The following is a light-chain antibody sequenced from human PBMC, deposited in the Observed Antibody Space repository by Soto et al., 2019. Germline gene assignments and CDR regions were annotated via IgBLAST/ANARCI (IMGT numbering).Light chain of an antibody. V-gene: IGKV3D-15*01. J-gene: IGKJ3*01. CDR3: QHFKNWPPTFT. Sequence: EIMMTQSPATLSVSPGERVTLSCRATETISSNLAWYQQRPGQAPRLLIYGASIRATGVPARFSGSGSGSEVTLTIISLQSDDFGIDYCQHFKNWPPTFTFGPGTKVDLK. CDR2: GAS. CDR1: ETISSN.